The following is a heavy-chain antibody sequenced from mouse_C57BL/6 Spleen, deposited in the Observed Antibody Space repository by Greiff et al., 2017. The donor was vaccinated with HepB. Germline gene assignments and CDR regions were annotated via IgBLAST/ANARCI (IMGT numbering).Heavy chain of an antibody. CDR3: ARSPYYYGSLYYAMDY. Sequence: QVQLKQPGAELVRPGSSVKLSCKASGYTFTSYWMDWVKQRPGQGLEWIGNIYPSDSETHYNQKFKDKATLTVDKSSSTAYMQLSSLTSEDSAVYYCARSPYYYGSLYYAMDYWGQGTSVTVSS. D-gene: IGHD1-1*01. J-gene: IGHJ4*01. CDR2: IYPSDSET. CDR1: GYTFTSYW. V-gene: IGHV1-61*01.